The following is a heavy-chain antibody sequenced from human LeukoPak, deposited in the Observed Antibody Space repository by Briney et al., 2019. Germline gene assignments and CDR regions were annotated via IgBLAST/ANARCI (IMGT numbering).Heavy chain of an antibody. CDR1: GFTFSSYW. CDR2: IKQDGSEK. Sequence: GGSLRLSCAASGFTFSSYWMSWVRQAPGKGLEWVANIKQDGSEKYYVDSVKGRFTISRDNAKNSLYLQMNSLRAEDTAVYYCASGLWFGELFGGMDVWGKGTTVTVSS. V-gene: IGHV3-7*01. CDR3: ASGLWFGELFGGMDV. J-gene: IGHJ6*04. D-gene: IGHD3-10*01.